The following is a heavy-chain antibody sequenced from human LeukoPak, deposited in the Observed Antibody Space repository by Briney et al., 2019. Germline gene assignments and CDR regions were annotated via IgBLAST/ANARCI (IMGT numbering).Heavy chain of an antibody. CDR1: GFTFSSYS. CDR3: ARPGPKRYSSSWQVAEYFQH. V-gene: IGHV3-21*01. D-gene: IGHD6-13*01. J-gene: IGHJ1*01. Sequence: PGGSLRLSCAASGFTFSSYSMNWVRQAPGKGLEWVSSISSSSSYIYYADSVKGRFTISRDNAKNSLYLQMNSLRAEDTAVYYCARPGPKRYSSSWQVAEYFQHWGQGTLVTVSS. CDR2: ISSSSSYI.